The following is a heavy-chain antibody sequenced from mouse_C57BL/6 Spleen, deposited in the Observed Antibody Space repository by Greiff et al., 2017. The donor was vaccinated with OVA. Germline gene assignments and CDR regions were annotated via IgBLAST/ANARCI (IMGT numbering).Heavy chain of an antibody. D-gene: IGHD1-1*01. V-gene: IGHV8-12*01. CDR2: IYWDDAN. Sequence: QVTLKVSGPGILQSSQTLSLTCSFSGFSLSTSGMGVSWIRQPSGKGLEWLAHIYWDDANRYNPSLKSRLTISKDTSRNQVFLKITSVDTADTATYYGARSGGSSYDYYAMDYWGQGTSVTVSS. J-gene: IGHJ4*01. CDR3: ARSGGSSYDYYAMDY. CDR1: GFSLSTSGMG.